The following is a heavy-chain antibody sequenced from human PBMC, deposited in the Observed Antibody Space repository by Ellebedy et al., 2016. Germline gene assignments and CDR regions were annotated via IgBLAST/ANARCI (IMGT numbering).Heavy chain of an antibody. CDR1: GYTFTSNG. CDR2: ISGYNGNT. Sequence: ASVKVSCKASGYTFTSNGITWVRQAPGQGLEWMGWISGYNGNTNYAQKLQGRVTMTTDTSTSTAYMELRSLISDDTAVYYCARVDSIVTSDNFFGYWGQGTLVTVSS. V-gene: IGHV1-18*01. J-gene: IGHJ4*02. CDR3: ARVDSIVTSDNFFGY. D-gene: IGHD2/OR15-2a*01.